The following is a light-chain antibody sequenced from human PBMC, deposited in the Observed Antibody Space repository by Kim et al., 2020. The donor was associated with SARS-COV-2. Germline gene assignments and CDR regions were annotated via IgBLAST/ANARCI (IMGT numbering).Light chain of an antibody. CDR3: QQRSNWLLS. CDR1: KSVSSY. V-gene: IGKV3-11*01. CDR2: DAS. J-gene: IGKJ4*01. Sequence: IVLTQSQATLSLSPGERATLSCRASKSVSSYLARYQQKPGQAPRLLIYDASNRGTGSPARFSGSGSGTDFTLTMSSLEPEGFAVYYCQQRSNWLLSFGGRAKV.